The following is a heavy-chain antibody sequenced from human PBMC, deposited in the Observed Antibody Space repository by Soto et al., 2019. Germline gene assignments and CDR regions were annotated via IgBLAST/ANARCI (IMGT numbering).Heavy chain of an antibody. CDR3: AKVGGGSGYAKVDY. CDR2: ISGIGGGGST. Sequence: GGSLRLSCAASGFTFSSHLMHWVRQAPGQGLEWVSGISGIGGGGSTFYTDSVKGRLTISRDNSKNTLYLQMNSLRAEDTALYYCAKVGGGSGYAKVDYWGPGTLVTVSS. CDR1: GFTFSSHL. J-gene: IGHJ4*02. V-gene: IGHV3-23*01. D-gene: IGHD5-12*01.